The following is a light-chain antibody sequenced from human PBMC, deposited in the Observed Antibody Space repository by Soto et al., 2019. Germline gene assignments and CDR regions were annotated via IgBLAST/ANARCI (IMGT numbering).Light chain of an antibody. CDR3: QQSYSTPIT. V-gene: IGKV1-39*01. Sequence: DIQMTQSPSTLSASVGDRFTITCRESQSIRSYLNWYPRTPGKAPKILIYAASSLQSGVPSRFSGSGAGPAFTLTISSLQPEDVETYYCQQSYSTPITFGQGTRLEIK. J-gene: IGKJ5*01. CDR1: QSIRSY. CDR2: AAS.